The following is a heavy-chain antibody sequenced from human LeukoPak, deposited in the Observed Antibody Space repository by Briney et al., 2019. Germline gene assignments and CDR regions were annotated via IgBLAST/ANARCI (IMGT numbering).Heavy chain of an antibody. CDR3: ASLRDYDSSGYLPDY. D-gene: IGHD3-22*01. V-gene: IGHV3-53*01. CDR1: GFTVSSNY. Sequence: GGSLRLSCAASGFTVSSNYMSWVRQAPGKGLEWVSVIYSGGSTYYADSVKGRFTISRDNSKNTLYLQMNSLRAEDTAVYYCASLRDYDSSGYLPDYWGQGTLVTVSS. CDR2: IYSGGST. J-gene: IGHJ4*02.